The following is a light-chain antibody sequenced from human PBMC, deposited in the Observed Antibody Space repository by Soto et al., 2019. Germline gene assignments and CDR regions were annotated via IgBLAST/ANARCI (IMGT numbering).Light chain of an antibody. CDR1: QGISSW. J-gene: IGKJ4*01. V-gene: IGKV1-12*01. CDR2: AAS. CDR3: QQTSSFPLT. Sequence: DIQMTQSPASVSASVGDRVTITCRASQGISSWLAWYQQTPGKAPRLLIFAASSLQTGVPSRFSGSGSGTDFTLTISHLQPEDFATYFCQQTSSFPLTFGRGTKVDIK.